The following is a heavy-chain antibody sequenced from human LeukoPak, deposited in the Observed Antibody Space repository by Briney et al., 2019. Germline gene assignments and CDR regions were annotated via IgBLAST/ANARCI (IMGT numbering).Heavy chain of an antibody. CDR2: ISGSGGST. D-gene: IGHD6-19*01. CDR3: ARGIAVALDAFDI. CDR1: GFTFSSYA. Sequence: GGSLRLSCAASGFTFSSYAMSCVRQAARKGLEWVSAISGSGGSTYYADSVKGRFTISRDNSKNTLYLQMNSLRAEDTAVYYCARGIAVALDAFDIWGQGTMVTVSS. J-gene: IGHJ3*02. V-gene: IGHV3-23*01.